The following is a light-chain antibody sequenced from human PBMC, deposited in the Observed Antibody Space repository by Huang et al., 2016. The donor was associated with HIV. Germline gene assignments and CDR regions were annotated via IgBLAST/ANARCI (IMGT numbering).Light chain of an antibody. J-gene: IGKJ2*01. CDR3: QQYGRSLYT. CDR2: GAS. CDR1: QSISSAY. Sequence: EIVLTQSPGTLSLSPGERATLSCRASQSISSAYLAWYQQKPGQAHRLLIYGASRRATGIPDRFSGSGSGTDFTLTITRLEPEDFAVYYCQQYGRSLYTFGQGTKLEIK. V-gene: IGKV3-20*01.